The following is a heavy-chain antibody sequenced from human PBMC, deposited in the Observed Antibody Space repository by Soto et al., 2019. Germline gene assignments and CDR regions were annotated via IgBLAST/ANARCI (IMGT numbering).Heavy chain of an antibody. Sequence: GGSLRLSCAASGFTFSSYAMSWVRQAPGKGLEWVSAISGSGGSTYYADSVKGRFTISRANSKNTLYLQMNSLRAEDTAVYYCAKDENYDILTGYYDYWGQGTLVTVSS. D-gene: IGHD3-9*01. V-gene: IGHV3-23*01. CDR3: AKDENYDILTGYYDY. CDR2: ISGSGGST. CDR1: GFTFSSYA. J-gene: IGHJ4*02.